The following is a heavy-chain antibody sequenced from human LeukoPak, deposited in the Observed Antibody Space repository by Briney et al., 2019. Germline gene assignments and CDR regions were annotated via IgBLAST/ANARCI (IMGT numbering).Heavy chain of an antibody. J-gene: IGHJ4*02. CDR1: GFTFSSYA. CDR2: ISGSGGST. Sequence: GGSLRLSCAASGFTFSSYAMSWVRQAPGKGLEWVSAISGSGGSTYYADSVKGRFTISRDNSKNTLYLQMNSLRAEDTAVYYCAKDPGYCSGGSCYYFDYWGQGTLVTVSS. V-gene: IGHV3-23*01. CDR3: AKDPGYCSGGSCYYFDY. D-gene: IGHD2-15*01.